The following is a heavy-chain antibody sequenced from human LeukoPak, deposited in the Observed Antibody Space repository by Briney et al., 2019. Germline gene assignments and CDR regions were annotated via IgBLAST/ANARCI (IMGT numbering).Heavy chain of an antibody. J-gene: IGHJ3*02. V-gene: IGHV4-59*08. CDR2: INYSGST. CDR3: ARQGIDAFDI. Sequence: TSETLSLTCTVSGDSISRDYWNWIRQPPGKGLEWIGYINYSGSTNYNPSLKSRVAISKDTSKNQFSLNLSTVTAADTAVYYCARQGIDAFDIWGQGTLVTVSS. CDR1: GDSISRDY.